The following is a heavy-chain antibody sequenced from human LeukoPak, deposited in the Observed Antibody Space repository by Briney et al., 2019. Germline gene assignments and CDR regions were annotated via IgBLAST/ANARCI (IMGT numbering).Heavy chain of an antibody. Sequence: PGGSLRLSCAASGFTFSSYSMNWVRQAPGKGLEWVSSISSSSSYIYYADSVKGRFTISRDNAKNSVYLQMNSLRGEDTAFYYCARGKDGDYAYLDYWGQGTLVTVSS. D-gene: IGHD4-17*01. CDR2: ISSSSSYI. J-gene: IGHJ4*02. CDR1: GFTFSSYS. V-gene: IGHV3-21*01. CDR3: ARGKDGDYAYLDY.